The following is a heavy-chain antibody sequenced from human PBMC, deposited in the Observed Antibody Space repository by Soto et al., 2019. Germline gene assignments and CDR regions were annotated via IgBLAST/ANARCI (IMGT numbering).Heavy chain of an antibody. CDR3: ARPKGTYSSGYYYFDF. CDR1: GGTFSTYA. J-gene: IGHJ4*02. CDR2: IIPLFGTA. D-gene: IGHD6-19*01. V-gene: IGHV1-69*01. Sequence: QVQLEQSGGEVKQPGSSVRVSCKTSGGTFSTYAINWVRQAPGQGLEWMGAIIPLFGTADYSQKFQGRVTITADESTSTAYMELSSLRFDDTAVYFCARPKGTYSSGYYYFDFWGREPWSPSP.